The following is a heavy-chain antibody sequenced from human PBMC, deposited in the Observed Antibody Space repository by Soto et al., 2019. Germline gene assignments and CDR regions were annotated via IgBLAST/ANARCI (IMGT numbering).Heavy chain of an antibody. CDR3: ARGDSLTSCLGGGVDY. D-gene: IGHD3-9*01. J-gene: IGHJ4*02. CDR2: ISPNSGGT. Sequence: ASLKVSCKASGYPFTGYYMHWVRHAPGPGLEWMGWISPNSGGTSYAEKFQGRVIMSRDTFISAAYMELSRLRSDDTAMYYCARGDSLTSCLGGGVDYWGQGTLVTVSS. CDR1: GYPFTGYY. V-gene: IGHV1-2*02.